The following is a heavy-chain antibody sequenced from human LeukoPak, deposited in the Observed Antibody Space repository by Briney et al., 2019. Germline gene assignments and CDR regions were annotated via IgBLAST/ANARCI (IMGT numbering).Heavy chain of an antibody. V-gene: IGHV4-4*07. Sequence: SETLSLTCTVSGGSVSSYYWSWLRQPAGEGLEWIGRIYNSGSTNYNPSLKSRVTVSVDTSKNQFSLKLSSVTAADTAVYYCARVQSWIQLWSRGGAFDIWGQGTMVTVSS. D-gene: IGHD5-18*01. CDR3: ARVQSWIQLWSRGGAFDI. J-gene: IGHJ3*02. CDR1: GGSVSSYY. CDR2: IYNSGST.